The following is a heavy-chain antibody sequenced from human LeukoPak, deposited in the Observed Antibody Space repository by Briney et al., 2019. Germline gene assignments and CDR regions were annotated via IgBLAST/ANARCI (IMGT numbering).Heavy chain of an antibody. D-gene: IGHD1-20*01. CDR1: GYTFTSYG. V-gene: IGHV1-8*03. J-gene: IGHJ3*02. CDR2: MNPNSGNT. CDR3: AIKYNWNPYDAFDI. Sequence: ASVKVSCKASGYTFTSYGISWVRQAPGQGLEWMGWMNPNSGNTGYAQKFQGRVTITRNTSISTAYMELSSLRSEDTAVYYCAIKYNWNPYDAFDIWGQGTMVTVSS.